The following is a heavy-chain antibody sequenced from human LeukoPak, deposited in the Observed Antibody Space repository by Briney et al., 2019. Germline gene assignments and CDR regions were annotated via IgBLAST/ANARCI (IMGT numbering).Heavy chain of an antibody. D-gene: IGHD6-13*01. V-gene: IGHV3-23*01. Sequence: GGSPRLSCAASGFTFSSYAMSWVRQAPGKGLEWVSAVSGSGSSTDYADSVKGRFTISRDNSKNTLYLQMNSLRAEDTAVYYCAKDLVSTYSSSWYGDYWGQGTLVTVSS. CDR3: AKDLVSTYSSSWYGDY. J-gene: IGHJ4*02. CDR1: GFTFSSYA. CDR2: VSGSGSST.